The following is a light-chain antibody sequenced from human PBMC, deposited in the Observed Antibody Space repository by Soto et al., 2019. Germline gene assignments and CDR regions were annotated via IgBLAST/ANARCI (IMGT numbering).Light chain of an antibody. CDR1: QSVSTW. CDR3: QQYHTWT. V-gene: IGKV1-5*01. Sequence: VTVTCRASQSVSTWLAWYQQKPGKAPKLLISDASSFESGVPSRFSGSGSGTEITLTISSLQADDFARYSCQQYHTWTFGQGTKVDIK. CDR2: DAS. J-gene: IGKJ1*01.